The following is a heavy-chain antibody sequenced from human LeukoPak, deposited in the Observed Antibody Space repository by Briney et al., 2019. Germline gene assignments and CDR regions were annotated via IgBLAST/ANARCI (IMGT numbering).Heavy chain of an antibody. Sequence: SETLSLTCAVYGGSFSSYYWSWIRQPPGKGLEWIGEINHSGSTSYKPSLKSRVTISLDTSKNQFSLKLSSVTAADTAVYYCARGGWNKFDYWGQGTLVTVSS. CDR3: ARGGWNKFDY. V-gene: IGHV4-34*01. D-gene: IGHD1-1*01. J-gene: IGHJ4*02. CDR1: GGSFSSYY. CDR2: INHSGST.